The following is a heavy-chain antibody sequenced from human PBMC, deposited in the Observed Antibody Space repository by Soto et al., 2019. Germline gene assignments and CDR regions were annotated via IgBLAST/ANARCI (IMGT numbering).Heavy chain of an antibody. D-gene: IGHD6-19*01. CDR2: IYPGDSDT. V-gene: IGHV5-51*01. CDR1: GYSFTSYW. J-gene: IGHJ4*02. Sequence: GESLKISCKGSGYSFTSYWIGWVRQMPGKGLEWMGIIYPGDSDTRYSPSFQGQVTISADKSISTAYLQWSSLKASDTAMYYCARTRTGYSSGPYYFDYWGQGTLVTVSS. CDR3: ARTRTGYSSGPYYFDY.